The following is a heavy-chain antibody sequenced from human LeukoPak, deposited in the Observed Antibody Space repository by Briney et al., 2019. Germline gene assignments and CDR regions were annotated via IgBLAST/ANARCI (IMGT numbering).Heavy chain of an antibody. CDR3: TCHSGWSGPSE. CDR2: IFHSGST. J-gene: IGHJ4*02. CDR1: GGSISSSW. D-gene: IGHD6-19*01. Sequence: SETLSLTCAVSGGSISSSWWSWVRQPPGKGQEWIGEIFHSGSTNYNPSLKSRVAISVDKSKNHFSLELTSVTAADTAVYYCTCHSGWSGPSEWGQGTLVIVSS. V-gene: IGHV4-4*02.